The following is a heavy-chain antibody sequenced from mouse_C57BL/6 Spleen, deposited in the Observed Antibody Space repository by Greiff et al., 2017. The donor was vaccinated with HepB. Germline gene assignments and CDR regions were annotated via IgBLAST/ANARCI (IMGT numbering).Heavy chain of an antibody. CDR1: GYTFTEYT. Sequence: VQLQQSGAELVKPGASVKLSCKASGYTFTEYTIHWVKQRSGQGLEWIGWFYPGSGSIKYNEKFKDKATLTADKSSSTVYMELSRLTSEDSAVYFCVIHEDPNFITTLVSGFDYWGQGTPLTVSP. CDR2: FYPGSGSI. J-gene: IGHJ2*01. D-gene: IGHD1-1*01. CDR3: VIHEDPNFITTLVSGFDY. V-gene: IGHV1-62-2*01.